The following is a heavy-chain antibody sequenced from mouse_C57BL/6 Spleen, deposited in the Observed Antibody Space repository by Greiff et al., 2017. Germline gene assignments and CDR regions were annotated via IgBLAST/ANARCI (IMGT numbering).Heavy chain of an antibody. J-gene: IGHJ4*01. CDR2: IHPNSGST. V-gene: IGHV1-64*01. CDR3: ARARDIYFYNRLYAMDY. CDR1: GYTFTSYW. Sequence: VQLQQPGAELVKPGASVKLSCKASGYTFTSYWMHWVKQRPGQGLEWIGMIHPNSGSTNYNEKFKSKATLTVDKSSSTADMQISSLSSEDSAVYYCARARDIYFYNRLYAMDYWGQGTTVTVSS. D-gene: IGHD1-1*02.